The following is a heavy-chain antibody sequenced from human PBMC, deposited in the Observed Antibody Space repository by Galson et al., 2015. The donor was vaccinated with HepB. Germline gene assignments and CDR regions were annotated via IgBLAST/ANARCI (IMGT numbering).Heavy chain of an antibody. CDR3: ARARGYTGRDYYYYMDV. J-gene: IGHJ6*03. CDR2: ISSSSSTI. D-gene: IGHD5-18*01. V-gene: IGHV3-48*02. Sequence: SLRLSCAASGFTFSSYSMNWVRQAPGKGLEWVSYISSSSSTIYYADSVKGRFTISRDNAKNSLYLQMNSLRDEDTAVYYCARARGYTGRDYYYYMDVWGKGTTVTVSS. CDR1: GFTFSSYS.